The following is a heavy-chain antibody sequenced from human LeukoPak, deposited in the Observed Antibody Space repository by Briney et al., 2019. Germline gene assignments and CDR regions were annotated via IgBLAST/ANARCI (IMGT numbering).Heavy chain of an antibody. D-gene: IGHD6-19*01. CDR2: IYPGDSDT. V-gene: IGHV5-51*01. J-gene: IGHJ3*02. Sequence: GESVKSSCQGSGYSFTSYWIGWVGQMPGKGLGWMGIIYPGDSDTRYSPYFQGQVTISADKSIRTAYLQWGSLKASDSAMYYCATDSSGWGPFDIWGQGTMVTVSS. CDR3: ATDSSGWGPFDI. CDR1: GYSFTSYW.